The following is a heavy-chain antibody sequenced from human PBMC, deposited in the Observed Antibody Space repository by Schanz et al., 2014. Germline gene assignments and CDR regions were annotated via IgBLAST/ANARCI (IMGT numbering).Heavy chain of an antibody. J-gene: IGHJ4*02. Sequence: EVQLVESGGGLVQPGKSLRLSCAASGFTFSTSTMHWVRQAPGKGLEYVSSISSKGDMTFYGNSVKGRFTISRDNSKNTLYLQLGSLSAEDTAVYFCARDNRYYLFDYWGQGALVTVSS. CDR1: GFTFSTST. V-gene: IGHV3-64*01. D-gene: IGHD3-16*02. CDR2: ISSKGDMT. CDR3: ARDNRYYLFDY.